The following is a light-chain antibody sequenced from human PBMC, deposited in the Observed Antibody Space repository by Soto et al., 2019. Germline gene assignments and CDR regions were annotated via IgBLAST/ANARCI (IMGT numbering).Light chain of an antibody. J-gene: IGLJ1*01. CDR3: SSYASSGTPFV. CDR1: SSDVGGYKY. V-gene: IGLV2-14*01. CDR2: EVT. Sequence: QSALTQPASVSGSPGQSMTISCTGTSSDVGGYKYVSWYQHYPGKAPKLMIYEVTNRPSGVSTRFSGSKSGNTASLTISGLQAEDEADYFCSSYASSGTPFVFGTGTKLTVL.